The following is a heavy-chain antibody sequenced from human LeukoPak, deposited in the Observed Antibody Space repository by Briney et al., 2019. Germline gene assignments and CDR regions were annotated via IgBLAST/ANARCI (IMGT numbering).Heavy chain of an antibody. D-gene: IGHD4-23*01. J-gene: IGHJ4*02. CDR1: GYNFPNYW. CDR3: ARPRGNSSYFDY. Sequence: GESLKISCQGSGYNFPNYWIGWVRQMPGKGLGWVGIIYPSDSDTKYSPSFQGQVTISADKSISTAYLQWSNLKASDTAIYYCARPRGNSSYFDYWGQGTLVTVSS. CDR2: IYPSDSDT. V-gene: IGHV5-51*01.